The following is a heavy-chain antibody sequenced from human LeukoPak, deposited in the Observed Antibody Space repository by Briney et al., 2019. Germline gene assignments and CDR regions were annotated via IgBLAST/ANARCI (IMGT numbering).Heavy chain of an antibody. V-gene: IGHV4-59*01. CDR1: GGSISSYY. CDR2: IFHSGST. J-gene: IGHJ4*02. CDR3: ARDGGAAGVYFDC. D-gene: IGHD6-13*01. Sequence: SETLSLTCTVSGGSISSYYWSWIRQPPGKGLEWIGYIFHSGSTSYNPSLKGRVTISVDTSNNRFSLKLSSVTAADTAVYYCARDGGAAGVYFDCWGQGTLVTVSS.